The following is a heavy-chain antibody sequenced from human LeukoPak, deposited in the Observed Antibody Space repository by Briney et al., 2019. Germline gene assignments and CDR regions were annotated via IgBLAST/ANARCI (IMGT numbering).Heavy chain of an antibody. J-gene: IGHJ4*02. Sequence: GGSLRLSXAASGFTFSSYWMSWVRQAPGKGLEWGANIKQDGCEKYYVDSGKGRFTISRDNAKNSLYLQMNSLRAEDTAVYYCANDYYYDSSGSHGWGQGTLVTVSS. CDR3: ANDYYYDSSGSHG. V-gene: IGHV3-7*01. CDR1: GFTFSSYW. D-gene: IGHD3-22*01. CDR2: IKQDGCEK.